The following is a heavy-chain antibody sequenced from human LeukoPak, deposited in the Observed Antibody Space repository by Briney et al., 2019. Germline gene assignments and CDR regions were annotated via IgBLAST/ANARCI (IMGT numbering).Heavy chain of an antibody. D-gene: IGHD3-22*01. CDR1: GYTFTGYY. Sequence: GASVKVSCKASGYTFTGYYMHWVRQAPGQGLEWMGRINPNSGGTNYAQKFQGRVTMTRDTSISTAYMELSRLRSDDTAVYYGAKDPYYDSSGYVGDELDYWGQGTLVTVYS. CDR3: AKDPYYDSSGYVGDELDY. CDR2: INPNSGGT. J-gene: IGHJ4*02. V-gene: IGHV1-2*06.